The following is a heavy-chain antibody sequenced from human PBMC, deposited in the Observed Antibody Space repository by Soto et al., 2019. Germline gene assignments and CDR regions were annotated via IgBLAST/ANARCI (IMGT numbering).Heavy chain of an antibody. V-gene: IGHV3-23*01. Sequence: GESLKISCAASGFTFSSYAMSWVRQAPGKGLEWVSAISGSGGSTYYADSVKGRFTISRDNSKNTLYLQMNSLRAEDTAVYYCAKAPSTVTTFRKGGYYFDYWGQGTLVTVSS. D-gene: IGHD4-4*01. CDR3: AKAPSTVTTFRKGGYYFDY. J-gene: IGHJ4*02. CDR1: GFTFSSYA. CDR2: ISGSGGST.